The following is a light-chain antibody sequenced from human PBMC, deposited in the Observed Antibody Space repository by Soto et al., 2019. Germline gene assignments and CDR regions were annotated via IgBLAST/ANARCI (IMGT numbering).Light chain of an antibody. J-gene: IGKJ5*01. CDR3: HQRYNWPRVT. CDR1: QSFGSNY. Sequence: EIVLTQSPGTLSLSPRERPTISCKPSQSFGSNYLGWYQQKPGQAPRLLIFGAAGRATGIPDRISGSGSGTDITLTITTREPEDFAVYFCHQRYNWPRVTFGQGTQLEIK. CDR2: GAA. V-gene: IGKV3D-20*02.